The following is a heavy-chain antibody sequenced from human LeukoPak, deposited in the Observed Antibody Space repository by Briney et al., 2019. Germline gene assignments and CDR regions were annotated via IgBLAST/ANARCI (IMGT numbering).Heavy chain of an antibody. Sequence: GGSLRLSCAASGFTFSRYAMDWVRQAPGKGREWLSYISSTSGSIFYADSVKGRFTIPRDNTKNSLYLQMNNLRPRDTAGYYCAGEFAGQKLAVDYWGQGTPVTVSS. CDR3: AGEFAGQKLAVDY. V-gene: IGHV3-48*04. CDR1: GFTFSRYA. D-gene: IGHD6-13*01. J-gene: IGHJ4*02. CDR2: ISSTSGSI.